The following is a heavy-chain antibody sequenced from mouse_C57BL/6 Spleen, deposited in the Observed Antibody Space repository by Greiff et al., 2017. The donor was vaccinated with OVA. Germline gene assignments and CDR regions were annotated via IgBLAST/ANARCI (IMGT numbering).Heavy chain of an antibody. CDR3: ARGGIITVVARRRYFDV. D-gene: IGHD1-1*01. J-gene: IGHJ1*03. V-gene: IGHV1-39*01. CDR2: INPNYGTT. CDR1: GYSFTDYN. Sequence: VQLQQSGPELVKPGASVKISCKASGYSFTDYNMNWVKQSNGKSLEWIGVINPNYGTTSYNQKFKGKATLTVDQSSSTAYMQLNSLTSEDSAVYYCARGGIITVVARRRYFDVWGTGTTVTVSS.